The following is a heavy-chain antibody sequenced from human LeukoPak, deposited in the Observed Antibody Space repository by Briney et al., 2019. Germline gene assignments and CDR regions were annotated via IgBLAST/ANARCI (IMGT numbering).Heavy chain of an antibody. Sequence: PSETLSLTCTVSGASINTYYWSWIRQPPGKGLEWIGEINHSGSTNYNPSLKSRVTISVDTSKNQFSLKLSSVTAADTAVYYCARGGRDGYNFAFDIWGQGTMVTVSS. V-gene: IGHV4-34*01. D-gene: IGHD5-24*01. CDR3: ARGGRDGYNFAFDI. CDR1: GASINTYY. J-gene: IGHJ3*02. CDR2: INHSGST.